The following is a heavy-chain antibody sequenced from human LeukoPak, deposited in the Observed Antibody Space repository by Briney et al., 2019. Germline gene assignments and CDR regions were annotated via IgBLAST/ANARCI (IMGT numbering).Heavy chain of an antibody. V-gene: IGHV3-30*02. CDR3: ARDRYGDYAIDY. Sequence: GGSLRLSCAASGFTFSSYGMHWVRQAPGKGLEWVAFIRYDGSNKYYADSVKGRFTISRDNSKNTLYLQMNSLSVEDTAVYYCARDRYGDYAIDYWGQGTLVIVSS. J-gene: IGHJ4*02. CDR2: IRYDGSNK. D-gene: IGHD4-17*01. CDR1: GFTFSSYG.